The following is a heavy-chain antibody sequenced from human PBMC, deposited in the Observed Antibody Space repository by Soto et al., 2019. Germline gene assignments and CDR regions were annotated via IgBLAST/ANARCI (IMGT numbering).Heavy chain of an antibody. J-gene: IGHJ4*02. CDR2: MYYTGST. CDR3: ARLVGVAISP. D-gene: IGHD2-21*01. CDR1: GGSVNIGSFY. Sequence: SETLSLTCTVSGGSVNIGSFYWSWIRQPPGKGLEWIGHMYYTGSTNYNPSLKRRVTISSGTSKNQFSLKVNSVTAADTAVYYCARLVGVAISPWGQGTLVTVSS. V-gene: IGHV4-61*01.